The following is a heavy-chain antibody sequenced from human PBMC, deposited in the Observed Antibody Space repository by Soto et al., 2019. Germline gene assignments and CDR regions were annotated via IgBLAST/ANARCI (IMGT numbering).Heavy chain of an antibody. CDR1: AFTFRNYW. CDR3: ARASSSTSGAIGY. Sequence: EVQLVESGGGLVQPGGSLRLSCAASAFTFRNYWMSWVRQAPGKGLECVAKIKEDGSEKYYVDSVKGRFTISRDNAKNSVYLQMNSLTVEDTAMYYCARASSSTSGAIGYWGQGTLVTVSS. CDR2: IKEDGSEK. J-gene: IGHJ4*02. V-gene: IGHV3-7*04. D-gene: IGHD2-2*01.